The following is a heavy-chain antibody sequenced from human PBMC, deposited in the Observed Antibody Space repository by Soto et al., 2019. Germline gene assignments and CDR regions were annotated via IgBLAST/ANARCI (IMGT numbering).Heavy chain of an antibody. CDR1: GYTFSTYA. Sequence: PGGSLRLSCAASGYTFSTYAMHWVRQAPGKGLEYVSVINSNGGSTFYANSVKGRFTISRNNSKNTLYLQMGSLRVEDTSVYYCARAPGYSGYDALDYWGQGTLVTVSS. CDR3: ARAPGYSGYDALDY. J-gene: IGHJ4*02. D-gene: IGHD5-12*01. V-gene: IGHV3-64*01. CDR2: INSNGGST.